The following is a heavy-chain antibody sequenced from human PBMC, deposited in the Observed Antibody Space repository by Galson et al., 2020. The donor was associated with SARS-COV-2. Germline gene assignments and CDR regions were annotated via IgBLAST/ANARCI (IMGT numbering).Heavy chain of an antibody. V-gene: IGHV3-49*03. CDR3: TRAAQYYYDSSGYSH. J-gene: IGHJ4*02. CDR2: IRSKAYGGTT. Sequence: GGSLRLSCTASGFTFGDYAMSWFRQAPGKGLEWVGFIRSKAYGGTTEYAASVKGRFTISRDDSKSIAYLQMNSLKTKDTAVYYCTRAAQYYYDSSGYSHWGQGTLVTVSS. CDR1: GFTFGDYA. D-gene: IGHD3-22*01.